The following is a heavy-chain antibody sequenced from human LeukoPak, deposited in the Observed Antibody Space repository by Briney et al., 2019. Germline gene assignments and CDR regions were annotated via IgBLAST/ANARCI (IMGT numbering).Heavy chain of an antibody. CDR3: AREGLVGATENWFDP. CDR2: IYTSGST. CDR1: GGSISSYY. V-gene: IGHV4-4*07. D-gene: IGHD1-26*01. Sequence: SETLSLTCTVSGGSISSYYWSWIRQPAGKGLEWIGRIYTSGSTNYNSSLKSRVTMSVDTSKNQFSLKLSSVTAADTAVYYCAREGLVGATENWFDPWGQGTLVTVSS. J-gene: IGHJ5*02.